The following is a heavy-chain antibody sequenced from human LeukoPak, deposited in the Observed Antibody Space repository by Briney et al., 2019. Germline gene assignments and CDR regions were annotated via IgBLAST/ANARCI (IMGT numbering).Heavy chain of an antibody. CDR1: GYTFTSYA. Sequence: VASVKVSCTASGYTFTSYAMHWVRQAPGQRLEWMGWINAGNGNTKYSQKFQGRVTITRDTSASTAYMELSSLRSEDTAVYYCARPIGLTENFYDSSGYYYDDPDAFDIWGQGTMVTVSS. CDR3: ARPIGLTENFYDSSGYYYDDPDAFDI. D-gene: IGHD3-22*01. J-gene: IGHJ3*02. V-gene: IGHV1-3*01. CDR2: INAGNGNT.